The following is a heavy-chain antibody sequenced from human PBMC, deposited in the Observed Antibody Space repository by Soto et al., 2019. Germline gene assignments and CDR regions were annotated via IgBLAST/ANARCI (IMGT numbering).Heavy chain of an antibody. J-gene: IGHJ3*02. CDR2: IYYSGST. V-gene: IGHV4-30-4*01. CDR3: ARAYDILTGYYSLGAFDI. D-gene: IGHD3-9*01. CDR1: GGSISSGDYY. Sequence: PSETLSLTCTVSGGSISSGDYYWSWIRQPPGKGLEWIGYIYYSGSTYYNPSLKSRVTISVDTSKNQFSLKLSSVTAADTAVYYCARAYDILTGYYSLGAFDIRGQGTMVTVSS.